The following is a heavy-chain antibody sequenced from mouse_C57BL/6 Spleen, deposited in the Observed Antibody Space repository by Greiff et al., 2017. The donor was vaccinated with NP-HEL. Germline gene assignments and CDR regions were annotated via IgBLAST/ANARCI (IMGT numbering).Heavy chain of an antibody. CDR2: IYPGSGST. D-gene: IGHD2-2*01. CDR1: GYTFTSYW. J-gene: IGHJ4*01. CDR3: ASLGVTTNAFYSAMDY. Sequence: QVQLQQPGAELVKPGASVKMSCKASGYTFTSYWITWVKQRPGQGLEWIGEIYPGSGSTNYNEKFKSKATLTVDTSSSTAYMQLSSLTSELSAVYYCASLGVTTNAFYSAMDYWGQGTSVTVSS. V-gene: IGHV1-55*01.